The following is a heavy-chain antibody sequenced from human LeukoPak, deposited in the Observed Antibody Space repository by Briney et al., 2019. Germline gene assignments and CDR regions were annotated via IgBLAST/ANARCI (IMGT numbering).Heavy chain of an antibody. D-gene: IGHD3-10*01. CDR1: GGSISSYY. V-gene: IGHV4-4*07. J-gene: IGHJ5*02. CDR2: IYTSGST. Sequence: SETLSLTCTVSGGSISSYYWSWIRQPAGKGLEWIGRIYTSGSTNYNPSLRSRVTMSVDTSKNQFSLKLRSETAADTAVYYCAREVLSMVRGVIPKEAWGWFDPWGQGTLVTVSS. CDR3: AREVLSMVRGVIPKEAWGWFDP.